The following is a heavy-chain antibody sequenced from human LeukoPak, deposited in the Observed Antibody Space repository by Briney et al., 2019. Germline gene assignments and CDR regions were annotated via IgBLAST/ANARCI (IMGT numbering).Heavy chain of an antibody. CDR3: AADSPVSMAHSFDY. J-gene: IGHJ4*02. Sequence: KPGGSLRLSCAASGFTFNYAWMSWVRQAPGKGLEWVGRIKSTNDGGTIDYAAPVKDRFTISRDDSETTLYLQMNGLETEDTAVYFCAADSPVSMAHSFDYWGQGILVTVSS. CDR1: GFTFNYAW. V-gene: IGHV3-15*01. D-gene: IGHD2-21*01. CDR2: IKSTNDGGTI.